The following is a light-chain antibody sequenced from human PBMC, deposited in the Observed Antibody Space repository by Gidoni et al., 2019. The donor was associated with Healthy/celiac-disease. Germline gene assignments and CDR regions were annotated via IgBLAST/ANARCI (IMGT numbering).Light chain of an antibody. CDR1: PSVSSSY. CDR2: GAS. Sequence: IVLTQSPCTLSLSPGERATLSSSASPSVSSSYLVWYQQKHGQPPRLLIYGASSRATGIPDRFSGSAAGTDFTLTISRVEPEDFAVYYSQRYGSSPPFGQGTKLEIK. J-gene: IGKJ2*01. CDR3: QRYGSSPP. V-gene: IGKV3-20*01.